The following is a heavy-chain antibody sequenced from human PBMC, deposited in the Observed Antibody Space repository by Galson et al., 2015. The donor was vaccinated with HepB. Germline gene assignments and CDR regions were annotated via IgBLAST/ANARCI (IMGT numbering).Heavy chain of an antibody. J-gene: IGHJ6*02. CDR2: TSYDDKTK. V-gene: IGHV3-30-3*02. CDR1: GFTFSIEA. CDR3: AKDWGMGV. Sequence: SLRLSCAASGFTFSIEAMYWVRQAPDKGLEYVAATSYDDKTKYYADSVRGRFTISRDNSKNTLYLQMNSLRLEDTALYYCAKDWGMGVRGQGTTVTVSS. D-gene: IGHD3-16*01.